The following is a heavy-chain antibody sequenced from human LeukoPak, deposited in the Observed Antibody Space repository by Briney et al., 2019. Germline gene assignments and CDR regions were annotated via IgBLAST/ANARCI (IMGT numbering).Heavy chain of an antibody. Sequence: GGSLRLSCAAPGFTFSSYGMHWVRQAPGKGLEWVAVIWYDGSNKYYADSVKGRFTISRDNSKNTLYLQMNSLRAEDTAVYYCARGVRAAAGIEYYFDYWGQGTLVTVSS. J-gene: IGHJ4*02. V-gene: IGHV3-33*01. D-gene: IGHD6-13*01. CDR1: GFTFSSYG. CDR2: IWYDGSNK. CDR3: ARGVRAAAGIEYYFDY.